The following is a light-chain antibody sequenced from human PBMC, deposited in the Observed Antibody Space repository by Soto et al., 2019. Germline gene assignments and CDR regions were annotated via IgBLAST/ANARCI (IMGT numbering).Light chain of an antibody. V-gene: IGLV2-14*01. CDR1: NSDVGGYNY. CDR3: SSYTSSIKV. J-gene: IGLJ1*01. Sequence: QSALTQPASVSGSPGQSITISCTGTNSDVGGYNYVSWYQQHPGEAPKLMIYDVSNRPSGVSNRFSGSKSGNTASLTISGLQAEDEADYYCSSYTSSIKVFGTGTKVTVL. CDR2: DVS.